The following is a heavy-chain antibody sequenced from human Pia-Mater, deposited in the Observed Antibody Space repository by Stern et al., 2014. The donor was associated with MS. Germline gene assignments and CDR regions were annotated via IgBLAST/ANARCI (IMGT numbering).Heavy chain of an antibody. V-gene: IGHV3-74*02. CDR1: GFTFSSYW. Sequence: EVQLVESGGGLVQPGGSLGLSCAASGFTFSSYWMHWVRQAPGKGLVWVSRINSDGSSTTYADSVKGRFTISRDNAKNTLYLQMNSLRAEDTAVYYCARIAGVRSWIQPLDYWGQGTLVTVSS. CDR2: INSDGSST. CDR3: ARIAGVRSWIQPLDY. D-gene: IGHD5-18*01. J-gene: IGHJ4*02.